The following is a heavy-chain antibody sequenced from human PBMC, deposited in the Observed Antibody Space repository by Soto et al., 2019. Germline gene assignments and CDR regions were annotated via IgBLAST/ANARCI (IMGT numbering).Heavy chain of an antibody. Sequence: QVQLVQSGAEVKKPGASVKVSCKASGYAFTTYDINWVRQATGQGPEWMGWMNPNSGHTVYAQKFQGRVTVTRDTSINTAYMELSSLRSEDTAVYCCARGSRCFGGYCIDVRGQGTTVTVSS. J-gene: IGHJ6*02. V-gene: IGHV1-8*01. CDR1: GYAFTTYD. CDR2: MNPNSGHT. CDR3: ARGSRCFGGYCIDV. D-gene: IGHD3-10*01.